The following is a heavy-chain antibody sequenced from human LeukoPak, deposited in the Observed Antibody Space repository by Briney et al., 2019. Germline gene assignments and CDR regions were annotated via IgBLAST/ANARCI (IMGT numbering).Heavy chain of an antibody. V-gene: IGHV4-39*01. J-gene: IGHJ4*02. Sequence: PSETLSLTCTVSGDSISSSSYDWGSIRQPPGKGLEWIGSIYYSGSTYYNPSLKSRVTISVDTSKNRFSLKLSSVTAADTAVYYCARHPIIAAAGTDFDYWGQGTLVTVSS. CDR2: IYYSGST. CDR1: GDSISSSSYD. D-gene: IGHD6-13*01. CDR3: ARHPIIAAAGTDFDY.